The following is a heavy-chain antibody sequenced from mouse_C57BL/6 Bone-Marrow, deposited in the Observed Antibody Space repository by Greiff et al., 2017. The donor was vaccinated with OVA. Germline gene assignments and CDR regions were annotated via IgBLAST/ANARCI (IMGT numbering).Heavy chain of an antibody. V-gene: IGHV1-4*01. CDR1: GYTFTSYT. CDR2: INPSSGYT. Sequence: VKVVESGAELARPGASVKMSCKASGYTFTSYTMHWVKQRPGQGLEWIGYINPSSGYTKYNQKFKDKATLTADKSSSTAYMQLSSLTSEDSAVYYCARSGLGRWYFDVWGTGTTVTVSS. J-gene: IGHJ1*03. D-gene: IGHD4-1*01. CDR3: ARSGLGRWYFDV.